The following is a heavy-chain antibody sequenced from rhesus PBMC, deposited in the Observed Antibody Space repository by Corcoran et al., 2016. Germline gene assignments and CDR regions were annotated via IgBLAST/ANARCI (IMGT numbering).Heavy chain of an antibody. V-gene: IGHV3S5*01. CDR1: GSSFTGYG. CDR3: TKDLQYGAFDF. Sequence: DLVGPGGVLVQAGGSMRLSGVASGSSFTGYGLNWCRRASGKGVECVSGLTSASDKIFYADSVRGRFSVSRDNSKNILFLLMNNLRFEDTAVYYCTKDLQYGAFDFWGQGLRVTVSS. CDR2: LTSASDKI. J-gene: IGHJ3*01. D-gene: IGHD4-23*01.